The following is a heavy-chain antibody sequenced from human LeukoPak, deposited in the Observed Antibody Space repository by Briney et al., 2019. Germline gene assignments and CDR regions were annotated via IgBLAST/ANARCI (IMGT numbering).Heavy chain of an antibody. CDR3: ARVFDSGSQAYFYYMDV. CDR2: IYQSGST. Sequence: SETLSLTCSVSGYSIANGYHWAWVRQPPGKRLEWLGSIYQSGSTYDNLSLKSRLTMSVDTSKNQFSLKVSSVTAADTAVYYCARVFDSGSQAYFYYMDVWGKGTTVTIFS. CDR1: GYSIANGYH. J-gene: IGHJ6*03. D-gene: IGHD3-10*01. V-gene: IGHV4-38-2*02.